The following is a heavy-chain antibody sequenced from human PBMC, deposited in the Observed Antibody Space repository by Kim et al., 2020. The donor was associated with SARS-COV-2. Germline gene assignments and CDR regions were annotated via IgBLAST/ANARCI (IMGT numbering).Heavy chain of an antibody. Sequence: SETLSLTCTVSGGSISSSSYYWGWIRQPPGKGLEWIGSIYYNGITNYNPSLRTRVTISVDTSKNQFSLQLTSVTAAATAVYYCAGCTSGVCFSHTWFDP. CDR2: IYYNGIT. CDR1: GGSISSSSYY. V-gene: IGHV4-39*01. J-gene: IGHJ5*02. D-gene: IGHD2-8*01. CDR3: AGCTSGVCFSHTWFDP.